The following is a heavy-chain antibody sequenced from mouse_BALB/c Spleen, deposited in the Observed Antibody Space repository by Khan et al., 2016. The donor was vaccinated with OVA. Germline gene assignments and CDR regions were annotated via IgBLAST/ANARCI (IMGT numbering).Heavy chain of an antibody. CDR2: IFPGDGST. J-gene: IGHJ3*01. CDR3: ARGGYGGFAY. Sequence: QVQLQQSGAELVKPGTSVKLSCKASGYTFTSYDINWVRQRPEQGLDWIGWIFPGDGSTKYNEKFKGKATLTTDKSSSTAYMQLSRLPSEDSAGYFCARGGYGGFAYWGQGTLVTVSA. V-gene: IGHV1-85*01. D-gene: IGHD2-14*01. CDR1: GYTFTSYD.